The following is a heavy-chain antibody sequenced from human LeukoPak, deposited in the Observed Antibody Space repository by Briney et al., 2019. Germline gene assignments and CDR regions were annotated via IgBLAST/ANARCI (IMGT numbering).Heavy chain of an antibody. CDR1: GGSISTYY. CDR2: IYYGGGA. J-gene: IGHJ4*02. Sequence: SGTLSLTCAVSGGSISTYYWSWIRQPPGKGLEWVGCIYYGGGANYNPALESRVTISVATSQTRFSLKLSSVTAPDTAPYYCARHGDYGFYFDYWGQGRLVTVSS. CDR3: ARHGDYGFYFDY. D-gene: IGHD4-17*01. V-gene: IGHV4-59*08.